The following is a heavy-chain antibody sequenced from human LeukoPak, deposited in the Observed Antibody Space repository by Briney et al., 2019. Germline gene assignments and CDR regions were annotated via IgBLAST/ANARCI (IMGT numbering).Heavy chain of an antibody. D-gene: IGHD3-10*01. J-gene: IGHJ6*03. CDR1: GGSISSSSYY. V-gene: IGHV4-39*07. CDR2: IYYSGST. CDR3: ARVVTMVRGVIMTRYYYMDV. Sequence: SETLSLTCTVSGGSISSSSYYWGWIRQPPGKGLEWIGSIYYSGSTNYNPSLKSRVTISVDTSKNQFSLKLSSVTAADTAVYYCARVVTMVRGVIMTRYYYMDVWGKGTTVTISS.